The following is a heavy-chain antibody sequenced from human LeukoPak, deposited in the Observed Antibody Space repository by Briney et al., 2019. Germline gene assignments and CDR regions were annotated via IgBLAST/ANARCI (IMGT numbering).Heavy chain of an antibody. CDR2: IIPIFGTA. J-gene: IGHJ4*02. CDR3: ARGDIVVVPAAMNFDY. V-gene: IGHV1-69*05. Sequence: SVKVSCKASGVTFSSYAISWVRQAPGQGLEWMGRIIPIFGTANYAQKFQGRVTITTDESTSTAYMELSSLRSEDTAVYYSARGDIVVVPAAMNFDYWGQGTLVTVSS. D-gene: IGHD2-2*01. CDR1: GVTFSSYA.